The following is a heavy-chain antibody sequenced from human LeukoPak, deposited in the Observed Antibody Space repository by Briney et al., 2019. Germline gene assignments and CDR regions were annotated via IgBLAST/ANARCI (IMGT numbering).Heavy chain of an antibody. CDR1: GGSIGSHY. D-gene: IGHD1-26*01. Sequence: PSETLSLTCTVSGGSIGSHYWSWMRQPPGKGLEWIGYIYYSGSTNCNPSLKSRVTISVDTSKNQFSLKVSSVTAADTAVYYCARMVGPRYFDLWGRGTLVTVSS. J-gene: IGHJ2*01. V-gene: IGHV4-59*08. CDR2: IYYSGST. CDR3: ARMVGPRYFDL.